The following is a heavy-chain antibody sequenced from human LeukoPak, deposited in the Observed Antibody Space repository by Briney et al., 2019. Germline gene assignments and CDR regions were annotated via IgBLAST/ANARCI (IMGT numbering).Heavy chain of an antibody. CDR3: ARLSRDIVVVPAAIGAFDI. D-gene: IGHD2-2*01. V-gene: IGHV5-51*01. CDR2: IYPGDSDT. Sequence: GESLKISCKGSGYSFTTYWIVWVRQMPGKGLEWMGSIYPGDSDTRYSPSFQGQVTISVDKSISTAYLQWSSLKASDTAMYYCARLSRDIVVVPAAIGAFDIRGQGTMVTVSS. CDR1: GYSFTTYW. J-gene: IGHJ3*02.